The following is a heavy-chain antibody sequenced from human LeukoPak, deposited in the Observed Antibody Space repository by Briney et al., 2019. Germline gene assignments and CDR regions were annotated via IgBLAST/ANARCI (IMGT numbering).Heavy chain of an antibody. CDR1: GFTFTTYW. V-gene: IGHV3-7*01. Sequence: GGSLRLSCAASGFTFTTYWMSWVRQAPEKGLEWVAHIKEDGSEIHYVDSVKGRFTISRDNAENSLYLQMDGLRAEDTAVYYCARSGSDFDYWGQGTLVTVSS. CDR2: IKEDGSEI. D-gene: IGHD1-26*01. CDR3: ARSGSDFDY. J-gene: IGHJ4*02.